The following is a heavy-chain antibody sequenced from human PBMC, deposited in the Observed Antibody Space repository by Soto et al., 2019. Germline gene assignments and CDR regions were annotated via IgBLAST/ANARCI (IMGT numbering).Heavy chain of an antibody. CDR2: IYYSGST. CDR1: GGSISSSSYH. Sequence: PSETLSLTCTVSGGSISSSSYHWGWIRQPPGKGLEWIGSIYYSGSTYYNPSLKSRVTISVDTSKNQFSLKLSSVTAADTAVYYCARWPLYVGIVAYYFDYWGQGTLVTVSS. D-gene: IGHD5-12*01. CDR3: ARWPLYVGIVAYYFDY. V-gene: IGHV4-39*01. J-gene: IGHJ4*02.